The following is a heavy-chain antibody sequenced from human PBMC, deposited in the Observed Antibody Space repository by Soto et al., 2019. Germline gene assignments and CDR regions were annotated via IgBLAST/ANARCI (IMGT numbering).Heavy chain of an antibody. V-gene: IGHV4-61*01. J-gene: IGHJ4*02. CDR2: IYYSGST. Sequence: PSETLSLTCTVSGGSVSSGSYYWSWIRQPPGKGLEWIGYIYYSGSTNYNPSLKSRVTISVDTSKNQFSLKLSSVTAAETAVYYCASKQAGTISYYFDYCGQGTLVTVSS. D-gene: IGHD3-9*01. CDR1: GGSVSSGSYY. CDR3: ASKQAGTISYYFDY.